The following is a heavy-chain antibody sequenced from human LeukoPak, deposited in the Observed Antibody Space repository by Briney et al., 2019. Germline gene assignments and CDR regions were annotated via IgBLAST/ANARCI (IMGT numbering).Heavy chain of an antibody. J-gene: IGHJ6*02. CDR1: GGTFSSYA. CDR2: IIPIFGTA. D-gene: IGHD3-22*01. Sequence: SVKVSCKASGGTFSSYAISWVRQAPGQGLEWMGGIIPIFGTANYAQKFQGRVTITADESTSTAYMELSSLRSEDTAVYYCARAGRYYDSSGYPFYYYYYGMDVWGQGTTVTVSS. CDR3: ARAGRYYDSSGYPFYYYYYGMDV. V-gene: IGHV1-69*13.